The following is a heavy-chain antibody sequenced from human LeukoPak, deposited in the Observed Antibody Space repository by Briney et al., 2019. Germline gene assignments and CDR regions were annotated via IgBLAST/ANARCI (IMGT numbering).Heavy chain of an antibody. J-gene: IGHJ4*02. CDR1: GFTVSTSY. Sequence: GGSLRLSCAVSGFTVSTSYMSWVRQAPGKGLEWVSVIYSGGSTDYADSVKGRFTLSRDNSKNTLYLQMDSLRVEDTAVYYCAREGYYDYWGQGTLVTVSS. CDR3: AREGYYDY. CDR2: IYSGGST. V-gene: IGHV3-53*01.